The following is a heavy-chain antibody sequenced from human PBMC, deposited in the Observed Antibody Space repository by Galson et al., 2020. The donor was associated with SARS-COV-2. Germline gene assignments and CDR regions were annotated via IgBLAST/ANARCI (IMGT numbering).Heavy chain of an antibody. V-gene: IGHV3-21*01. Sequence: NSGGSLRLSCAGSGFTFSNYAMSWVRQAPGKGLEWVSSISSSSSYIHYADSVKGRFTISRDNAKSSLFLQMNSLRADDTAVYYCAKSRGELLDYWGQGTLVTFSS. CDR3: AKSRGELLDY. CDR2: ISSSSSYI. J-gene: IGHJ4*02. CDR1: GFTFSNYA. D-gene: IGHD1-26*01.